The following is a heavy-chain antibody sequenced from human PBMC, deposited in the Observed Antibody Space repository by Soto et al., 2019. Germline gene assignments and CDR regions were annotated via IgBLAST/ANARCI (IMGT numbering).Heavy chain of an antibody. Sequence: QVELQESGPGLVKPSETLSLTCKVSVGSFSSHYWSWIRQPPGEGMEWIGYVFYTGSTNYHPSLRGRGLMSVDASKNQFCMKLRSVTAADTAVYYCGRQDVYYYSMDVWGKGSTVTASS. CDR1: VGSFSSHY. V-gene: IGHV4-59*08. CDR3: GRQDVYYYSMDV. J-gene: IGHJ6*03. CDR2: VFYTGST.